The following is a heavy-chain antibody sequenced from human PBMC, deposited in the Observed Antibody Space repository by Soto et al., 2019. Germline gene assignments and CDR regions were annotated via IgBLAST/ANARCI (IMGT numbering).Heavy chain of an antibody. V-gene: IGHV1-69*13. CDR1: GGTFSSYA. J-gene: IGHJ4*02. D-gene: IGHD5-18*01. Sequence: ASVKVSCKASGGTFSSYAISWVRQAPGQGLEWMGGIIPIFGTANYAQKFQGRVTITADESTSTAHMELSSLRSEDTAVYYCAEGRGYSYGCDYWGQGTLVTVSS. CDR2: IIPIFGTA. CDR3: AEGRGYSYGCDY.